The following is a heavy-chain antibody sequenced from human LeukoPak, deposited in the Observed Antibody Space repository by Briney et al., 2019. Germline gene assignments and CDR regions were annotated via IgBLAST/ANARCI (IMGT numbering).Heavy chain of an antibody. D-gene: IGHD3-10*01. Sequence: GGALRVACAASGWTVSSNYMRWVGQAAGKGVEWVAVIYSGGSTHYAPSLKGRFTISRDTSKNPLYLQLNTLTAADTAVYYCARVGDNTLPDYSGMDVCGQGPTVTVSS. CDR1: GWTVSSNY. CDR2: IYSGGST. CDR3: ARVGDNTLPDYSGMDV. V-gene: IGHV3-53*01. J-gene: IGHJ6*02.